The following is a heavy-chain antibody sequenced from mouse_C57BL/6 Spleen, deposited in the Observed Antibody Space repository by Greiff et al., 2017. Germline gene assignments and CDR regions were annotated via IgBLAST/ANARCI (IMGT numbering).Heavy chain of an antibody. CDR2: ISSGSSTI. J-gene: IGHJ4*01. Sequence: EVMLVESGGGLVKPGGSLKLSCAASGFTFSDYGMHWVRQAPEKGLEWVAYISSGSSTIYYADTVKGRFTISRDNAKNTLFLQMTSLRSEDTAMYYCARAGNSYYYAMDYWGQGTSVTVSS. V-gene: IGHV5-17*01. CDR1: GFTFSDYG. D-gene: IGHD2-1*01. CDR3: ARAGNSYYYAMDY.